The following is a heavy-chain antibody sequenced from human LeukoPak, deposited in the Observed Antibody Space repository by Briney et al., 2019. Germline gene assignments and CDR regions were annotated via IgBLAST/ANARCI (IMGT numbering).Heavy chain of an antibody. D-gene: IGHD3-22*01. Sequence: SETLSLTCTVSGGSISSYYWSWIRQPPGKGLEWIGYIYYSGSTNYNPSLKSRVTISVDTSKNQFSLKLSSVTAADTAVYYCARVGDSSGYYLDYWGQGTLVTVSS. CDR1: GGSISSYY. V-gene: IGHV4-59*01. J-gene: IGHJ4*02. CDR3: ARVGDSSGYYLDY. CDR2: IYYSGST.